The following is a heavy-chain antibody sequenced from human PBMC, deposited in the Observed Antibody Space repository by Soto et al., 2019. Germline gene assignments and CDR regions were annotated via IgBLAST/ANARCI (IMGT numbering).Heavy chain of an antibody. Sequence: QVQLQESGPGLVKPSGTLSLTCAVSGGSISRSNLWSWVRQPPGKGLEWIGAIYHSGSTNYNPSLKSRVTISVDKSKNQFSLKLGSVTAAGTAVYSCARVSVSYYYGMDVWGQGNTVTVSS. V-gene: IGHV4-4*02. CDR3: ARVSVSYYYGMDV. J-gene: IGHJ6*02. CDR1: GGSISRSNL. D-gene: IGHD1-26*01. CDR2: IYHSGST.